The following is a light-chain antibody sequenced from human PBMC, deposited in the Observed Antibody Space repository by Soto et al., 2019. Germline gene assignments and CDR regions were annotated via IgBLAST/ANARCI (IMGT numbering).Light chain of an antibody. CDR2: EVT. J-gene: IGLJ1*01. CDR1: SSDIGGYNY. Sequence: QSALTQPASMSGSPGQSITISCTGTSSDIGGYNYVSWYQQHPGKVPKRIIFEVTTRPSGVSNRFSGSKSGNTASLTISGLQADDEADYYCSSFTSTTTLYVFGTGTKVTVL. CDR3: SSFTSTTTLYV. V-gene: IGLV2-14*01.